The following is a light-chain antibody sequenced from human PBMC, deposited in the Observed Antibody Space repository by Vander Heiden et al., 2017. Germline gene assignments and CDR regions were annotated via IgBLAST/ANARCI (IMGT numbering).Light chain of an antibody. V-gene: IGLV2-14*01. CDR1: SSDVGGYNY. Sequence: QSALPQPASVSGSPGQSITIPCTGTSSDVGGYNYVSWYQQHPGKAPKLMIYEVSNRPSGVSNRFSGSKPGNTASLTISGLQAEDEADYYCSSYTSSSTYVFGTGTKVTVL. J-gene: IGLJ1*01. CDR3: SSYTSSSTYV. CDR2: EVS.